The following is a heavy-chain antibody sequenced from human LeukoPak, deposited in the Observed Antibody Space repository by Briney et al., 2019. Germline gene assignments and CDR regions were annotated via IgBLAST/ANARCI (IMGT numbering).Heavy chain of an antibody. Sequence: GGSLRLSCAASGFTFSSYWMDWVRQAQGKGLVWVSRINSDGSSTSYADSVKGRFTIPRDNAKNTLYLQMNTLRVEDTAVYYCTRDLMDYDVSTGLHHYYMDVWGQGTTVTVSS. D-gene: IGHD3-9*01. J-gene: IGHJ6*02. CDR1: GFTFSSYW. V-gene: IGHV3-74*01. CDR3: TRDLMDYDVSTGLHHYYMDV. CDR2: INSDGSST.